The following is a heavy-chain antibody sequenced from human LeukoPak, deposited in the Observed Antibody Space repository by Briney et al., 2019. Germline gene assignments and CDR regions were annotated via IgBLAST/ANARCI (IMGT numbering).Heavy chain of an antibody. CDR3: ARDTAKLGSWYYFDY. V-gene: IGHV1-2*02. D-gene: IGHD6-13*01. Sequence: ASVEVSCKASGYTFTGYYMHWVRQAPGQGLEWMGWINPNSGGTNYAQKFQGRVTMTRDTSISTAYMELSRLRSDDTAVYYCARDTAKLGSWYYFDYWGQGTLVTVSS. J-gene: IGHJ4*02. CDR1: GYTFTGYY. CDR2: INPNSGGT.